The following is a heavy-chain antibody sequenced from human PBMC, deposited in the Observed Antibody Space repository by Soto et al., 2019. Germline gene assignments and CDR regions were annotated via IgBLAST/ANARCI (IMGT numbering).Heavy chain of an antibody. J-gene: IGHJ3*02. CDR3: AREGCGGDCWGGGDAFDI. D-gene: IGHD2-21*02. CDR2: IIPIFGTA. V-gene: IGHV1-69*13. Sequence: SVKVSCKASGGTFSSYAISWVRQAPGRGLEWMGGIIPIFGTANYAQKFQGRVTITADESTSTAYMELSSLRSEDTAVYYCAREGCGGDCWGGGDAFDIWGQGTMVTVSS. CDR1: GGTFSSYA.